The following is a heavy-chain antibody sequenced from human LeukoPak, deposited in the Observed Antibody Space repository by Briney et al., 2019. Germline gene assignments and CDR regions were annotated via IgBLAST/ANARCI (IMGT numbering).Heavy chain of an antibody. CDR1: GGSISSYY. J-gene: IGHJ4*02. CDR2: ISSSGSTI. V-gene: IGHV3-11*04. Sequence: LSLTCTVSGGSISSYYWSWIRQAPGKGLEWVSYISSSGSTIYYADSVKGRFTISRDNAKNSLYLQMNSLRAEDTAVYYCARVNDLIDYWGQGTLVTVSS. CDR3: ARVNDLIDY. D-gene: IGHD1-1*01.